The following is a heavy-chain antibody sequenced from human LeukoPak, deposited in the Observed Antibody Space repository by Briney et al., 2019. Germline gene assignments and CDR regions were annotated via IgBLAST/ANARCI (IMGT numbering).Heavy chain of an antibody. CDR3: ARVDCSSTSCYTGLVDY. CDR1: GFTFSSYS. CDR2: ISSSSSYI. Sequence: GGSLGLSCAASGFTFSSYSMNWVRQAPGKGLEWVSSISSSSSYIYYADSVKGRFTISRDNAKNSLYLQMNSLRAEDTAVYYCARVDCSSTSCYTGLVDYWGQGTLVTVSS. V-gene: IGHV3-21*01. J-gene: IGHJ4*02. D-gene: IGHD2-2*02.